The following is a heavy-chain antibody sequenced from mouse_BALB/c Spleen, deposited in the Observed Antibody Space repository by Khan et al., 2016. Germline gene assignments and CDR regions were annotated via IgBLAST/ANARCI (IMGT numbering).Heavy chain of an antibody. V-gene: IGHV9-3-1*01. J-gene: IGHJ1*01. CDR3: ARYRYYYGSSRYFDV. CDR1: GYTFTNYG. D-gene: IGHD1-1*01. Sequence: QIQLVQSGPELKKPGKTVKISCKASGYTFTNYGMNWVKQAPGKGLKWMGWINTYSGESTSADDFKGRFAFPLETSANTAYLQINNLKNKDTATYFCARYRYYYGSSRYFDVWGAGTTVTVSS. CDR2: INTYSGES.